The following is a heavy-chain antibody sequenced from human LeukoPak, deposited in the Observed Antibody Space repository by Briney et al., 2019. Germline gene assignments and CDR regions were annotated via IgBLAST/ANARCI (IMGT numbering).Heavy chain of an antibody. D-gene: IGHD2-15*01. CDR1: GFTFSSYA. J-gene: IGHJ4*02. Sequence: GGSLRLSCAASGFTFSSYAMHWVRQAPGKGLEWVAVISYDGSNKYYADSVKGRLTISRDNSKNTLYLQMNSLRAEDTAVYYCARAATNGNFDYWGQGTLVTVSS. CDR3: ARAATNGNFDY. V-gene: IGHV3-30*04. CDR2: ISYDGSNK.